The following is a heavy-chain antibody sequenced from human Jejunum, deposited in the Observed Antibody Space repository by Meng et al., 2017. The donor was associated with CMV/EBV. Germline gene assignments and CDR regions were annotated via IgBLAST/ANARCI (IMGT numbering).Heavy chain of an antibody. V-gene: IGHV4-34*01. J-gene: IGHJ6*02. CDR1: SESFSDYC. CDR3: ARSVDGMDV. Sequence: SLTCAVYSESFSDYCWSWIRQPPGKGLEWIREIYHSGTTNSNPSLKSRVTISVDTSKNQFSLKLTSVTAADTAVYYCARSVDGMDVWGQGTTVTVSS. CDR2: IYHSGTT.